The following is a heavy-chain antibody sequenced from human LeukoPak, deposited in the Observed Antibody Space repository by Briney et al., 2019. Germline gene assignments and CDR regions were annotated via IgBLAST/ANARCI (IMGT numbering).Heavy chain of an antibody. CDR1: GGSVSGYH. CDR2: VNDSGSS. V-gene: IGHV4-34*01. CDR3: ARSYGDYGFENLYYYYYYMDV. J-gene: IGHJ6*03. Sequence: SETLSLTCAVYGGSVSGYHWTWIRQPPGKGLEYIGEVNDSGSSIYNPSLKNRVTISVDTSKKQISVNLTSVTAADTAVYYCARSYGDYGFENLYYYYYYMDVWGKGTTVTVSS. D-gene: IGHD4-17*01.